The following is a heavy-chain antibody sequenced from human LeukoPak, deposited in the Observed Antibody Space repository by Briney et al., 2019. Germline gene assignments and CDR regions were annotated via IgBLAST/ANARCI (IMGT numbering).Heavy chain of an antibody. V-gene: IGHV4-59*11. J-gene: IGHJ4*02. CDR3: ARLAVAGTYFDY. D-gene: IGHD6-19*01. CDR2: IYYSGST. CDR1: GGSISSHY. Sequence: SETLSLTCTVSGGSISSHYWSWIRQPPGKGLEWIGYIYYSGSTNYNPSLKSRVTISVDTSKNHFSLKLSSVTAADTAVYYCARLAVAGTYFDYWGQGTLVTVSS.